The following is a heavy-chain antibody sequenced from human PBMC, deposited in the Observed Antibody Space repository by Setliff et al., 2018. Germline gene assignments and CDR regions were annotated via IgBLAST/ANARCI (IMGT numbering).Heavy chain of an antibody. Sequence: GGSLRLSCAASGFTFSTYTMNWVRQAPGKGLEWVSSIDTSSSYIYYADSVKGRFTISRDNAENSLYLQMNSLRAEDTAVYYCARSESCGATNCSPFDYWGQGTLVTVPQ. D-gene: IGHD2-2*01. CDR1: GFTFSTYT. CDR2: IDTSSSYI. CDR3: ARSESCGATNCSPFDY. V-gene: IGHV3-21*01. J-gene: IGHJ4*02.